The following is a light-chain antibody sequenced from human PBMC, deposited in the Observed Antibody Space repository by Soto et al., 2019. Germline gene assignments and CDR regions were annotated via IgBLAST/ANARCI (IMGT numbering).Light chain of an antibody. Sequence: QSALTQPRSVSGSPGQSVTISCTGTSSDVGGYNYVSWYQQHPGKAPKLMIYDVSQRPSGVPDRFSGSKSGNTASLTISGLQADDEADYYCCSYAGSCIFVFGTGTKVTVL. J-gene: IGLJ1*01. CDR3: CSYAGSCIFV. CDR1: SSDVGGYNY. V-gene: IGLV2-11*01. CDR2: DVS.